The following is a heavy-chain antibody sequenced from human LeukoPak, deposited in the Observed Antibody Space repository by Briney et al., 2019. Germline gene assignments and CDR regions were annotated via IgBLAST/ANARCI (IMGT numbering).Heavy chain of an antibody. CDR2: INPNSGGT. CDR1: GYTFTGYY. V-gene: IGHV1-2*02. Sequence: ASVKVSCKASGYTFTGYYMHWVRQAPGQGLEWMGWINPNSGGTNYAQKFQGRVTMTRDTSISTAYMELSRLRSDDTAVYYCARDRRGLSYGVCYPNYWGQGTLVTVSS. D-gene: IGHD2-8*01. CDR3: ARDRRGLSYGVCYPNY. J-gene: IGHJ4*02.